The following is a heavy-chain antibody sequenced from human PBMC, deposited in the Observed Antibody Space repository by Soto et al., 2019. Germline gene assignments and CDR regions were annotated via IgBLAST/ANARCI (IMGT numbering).Heavy chain of an antibody. J-gene: IGHJ4*02. D-gene: IGHD3-10*01. V-gene: IGHV1-69*08. CDR1: GGTFSSYT. Sequence: QVQLVQSGAEVQKPGSSLKVSCKASGGTFSSYTISWVRQAPGQGLDWMGRIIRILGIANYAQKFQGRVKITADKSTRTAYMELSSLRSEDTAVYYCARDLTGARGDYFDYWGQGTLVTVSS. CDR2: IIRILGIA. CDR3: ARDLTGARGDYFDY.